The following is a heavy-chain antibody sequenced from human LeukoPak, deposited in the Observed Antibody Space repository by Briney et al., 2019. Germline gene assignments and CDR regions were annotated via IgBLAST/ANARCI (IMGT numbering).Heavy chain of an antibody. CDR3: ARRNDFWSGYYHFDY. CDR1: GGSISSSSYY. V-gene: IGHV4-39*01. D-gene: IGHD3-3*01. Sequence: SETLSLTCTVSGGSISSSSYYWGWIRQPPGKGLEWIGSIYYSGSTYYNPSLKSRVTISVDTSKNQFSLKLSSVTAADTAVYYCARRNDFWSGYYHFDYWGQGTLVTVSS. J-gene: IGHJ4*02. CDR2: IYYSGST.